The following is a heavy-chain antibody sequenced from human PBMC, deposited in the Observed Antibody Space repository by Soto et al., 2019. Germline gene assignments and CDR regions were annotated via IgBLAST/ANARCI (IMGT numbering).Heavy chain of an antibody. V-gene: IGHV4-34*01. CDR1: GGSFSGYY. CDR2: INHSGST. CDR3: ARGLSPAAMSNYNWLDP. D-gene: IGHD2-2*01. Sequence: SETLALTFAVYGGSFSGYYWSWIRQPPGKGLEWIGEINHSGSTNYNPSLKSRVTISVDTSKNQFSLKLSSVTAADTAVYYCARGLSPAAMSNYNWLDPWGQGTLVTVSS. J-gene: IGHJ5*02.